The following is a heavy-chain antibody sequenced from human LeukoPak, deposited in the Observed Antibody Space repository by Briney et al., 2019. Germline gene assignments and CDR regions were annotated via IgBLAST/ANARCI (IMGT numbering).Heavy chain of an antibody. Sequence: GGSLRLSCAASGVSFSSHSMSWVRQAPGKGLEWGSTIRRSGGDTYYADSVKGRFNISRDNSKNTLYVEMNSLRAEDTAVYYCAKGGYTTGFDPWGQGTLVTVSS. CDR2: IRRSGGDT. V-gene: IGHV3-23*01. J-gene: IGHJ5*02. D-gene: IGHD2-15*01. CDR3: AKGGYTTGFDP. CDR1: GVSFSSHS.